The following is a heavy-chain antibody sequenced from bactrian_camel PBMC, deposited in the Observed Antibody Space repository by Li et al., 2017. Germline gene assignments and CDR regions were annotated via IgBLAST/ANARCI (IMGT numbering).Heavy chain of an antibody. CDR1: GLTFSRYW. Sequence: QLVESGGGLVQPGGSLRLSCAASGLTFSRYWMYWVRQAPGKGFEWVSSISSGGGTTYYADSVKGRFTISRDNAKNMVYLQMNSLQPEDTAVYYCLRGSGYAGNWRTQYLDWGQGTQVTVS. J-gene: IGHJ4*01. D-gene: IGHD8*01. V-gene: IGHV3S25*01. CDR2: ISSGGGTT. CDR3: LRGSGYAGNWRTQYLD.